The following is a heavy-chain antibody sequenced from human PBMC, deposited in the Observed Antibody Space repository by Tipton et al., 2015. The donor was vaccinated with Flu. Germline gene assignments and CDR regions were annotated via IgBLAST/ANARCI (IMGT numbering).Heavy chain of an antibody. CDR3: ARDLNPLDV. CDR1: GSTSTDYY. CDR2: INARGDDS. V-gene: IGHV1-46*03. Sequence: QLVQSGAEVKNPGASEKISCKAFGSTSTDYYIHWVRQAPGQCLEWMGIINARGDDSGYAHRFQGRLTLTRDTSTSTVYLELSSLRSEDMAVYYCARDLNPLDVWGQGSMVTVS. J-gene: IGHJ6*02.